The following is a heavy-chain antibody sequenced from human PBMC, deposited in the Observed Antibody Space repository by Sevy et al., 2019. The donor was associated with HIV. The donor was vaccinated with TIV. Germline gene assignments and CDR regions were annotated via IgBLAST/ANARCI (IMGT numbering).Heavy chain of an antibody. CDR1: GFTFSSYS. V-gene: IGHV3-21*01. CDR3: ARDYYDSSGYFDFAFDI. CDR2: SSSSSSYI. J-gene: IGHJ3*02. D-gene: IGHD3-22*01. Sequence: GGSLRLSCAASGFTFSSYSMNWVRQAPGKGLEWVSCSSSSSSYIYYADSVKGRFTISRDNAKNSLYLQMNSLRAEDTAVYYCARDYYDSSGYFDFAFDIWGQGTMVTVSS.